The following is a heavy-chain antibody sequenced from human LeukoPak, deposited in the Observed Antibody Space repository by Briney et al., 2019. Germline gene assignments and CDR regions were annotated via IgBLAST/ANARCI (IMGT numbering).Heavy chain of an antibody. CDR2: IHYSGTA. CDR1: GGSISTYY. D-gene: IGHD1-7*01. CDR3: ARGVDWSYVD. V-gene: IGHV4-59*01. Sequence: PSETLSLTCTVSGGSISTYYWSWIRQPPGEGLEWIGYIHYSGTANYNPSLKSRVTISLDTSKNQFSLKLSSVTAADTAVYYCARGVDWSYVDWGQRTLVTVSS. J-gene: IGHJ4*02.